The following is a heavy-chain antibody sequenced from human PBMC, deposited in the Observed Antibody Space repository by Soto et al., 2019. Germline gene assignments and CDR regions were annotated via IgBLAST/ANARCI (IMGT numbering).Heavy chain of an antibody. D-gene: IGHD3-22*01. CDR1: GGAISSGGYY. Sequence: SETLSLTCTVSGGAISSGGYYWSWIRQHPGKGLEWIGYIYYSGSTYYNPSLKSRVTISVDTSKNQFSLKLSSVTAADTAVYYCARKNYDSSGYSPHDAFDIWGQGTMVTVPS. V-gene: IGHV4-31*03. J-gene: IGHJ3*02. CDR2: IYYSGST. CDR3: ARKNYDSSGYSPHDAFDI.